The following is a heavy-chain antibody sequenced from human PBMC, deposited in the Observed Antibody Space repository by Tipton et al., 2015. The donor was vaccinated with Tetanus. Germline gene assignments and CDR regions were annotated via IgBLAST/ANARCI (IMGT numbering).Heavy chain of an antibody. D-gene: IGHD3-3*01. CDR2: ISSSGSS. Sequence: TLSLTCTVSGGSLRGGDHNWSWIRQAPGKGLEWLAYISSSGSSNSNYFLKSRITMSRDTSKNQFSLKLASVTAADTAMYYCVRANYEFPKKGPFDSWGQGILVIVSA. CDR3: VRANYEFPKKGPFDS. V-gene: IGHV4-61*08. CDR1: GGSLRGGDHN. J-gene: IGHJ4*02.